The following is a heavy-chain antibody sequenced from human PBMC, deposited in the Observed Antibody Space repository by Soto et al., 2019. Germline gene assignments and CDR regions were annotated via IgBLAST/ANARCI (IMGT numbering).Heavy chain of an antibody. V-gene: IGHV4-31*02. CDR3: ARTWIGSPFDF. CDR1: GASVGRDDYY. D-gene: IGHD5-12*01. Sequence: SETLSLTXTVSGASVGRDDYYWSWIRQQPGKGLEWIGYIYYSGNTNYNPSLKSRLTISVDTSKNQFSLQLRSVTAADTAVYYCARTWIGSPFDFWGQGSLVTVSS. J-gene: IGHJ4*02. CDR2: IYYSGNT.